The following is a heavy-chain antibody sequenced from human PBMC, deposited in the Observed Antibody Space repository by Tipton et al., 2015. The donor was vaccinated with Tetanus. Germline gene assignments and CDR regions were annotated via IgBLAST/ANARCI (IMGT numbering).Heavy chain of an antibody. CDR3: ARDTGSTYVVDV. Sequence: TLSLTCTVSGGSISSSSHYWTWIRQRPGKGLEWIGYVYYSGTTYFDLSLQSRLTLSVDTSRNLFSLKLTSVTAADTGIYYCARDTGSTYVVDVWSQGTAVTVSS. CDR1: GGSISSSSHY. V-gene: IGHV4-31*03. CDR2: VYYSGTT. J-gene: IGHJ6*02.